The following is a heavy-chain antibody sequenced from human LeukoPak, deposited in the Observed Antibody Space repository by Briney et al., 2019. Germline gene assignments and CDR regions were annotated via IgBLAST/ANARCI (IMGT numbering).Heavy chain of an antibody. CDR3: ARAGWAMTTVNNWFDP. D-gene: IGHD4-17*01. Sequence: GGSLRLSCAASGFTFSSYAMHWVRQAPGKGLEWVAVISYDGSNKYYADSVKGRFTISRDNSKNTLYLQMNSLRAEDTAVYYCARAGWAMTTVNNWFDPWGQGTLVTVSS. CDR2: ISYDGSNK. V-gene: IGHV3-30-3*01. CDR1: GFTFSSYA. J-gene: IGHJ5*02.